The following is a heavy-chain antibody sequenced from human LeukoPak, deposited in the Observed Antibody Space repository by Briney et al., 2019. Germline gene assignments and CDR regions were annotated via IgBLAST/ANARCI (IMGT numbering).Heavy chain of an antibody. D-gene: IGHD6-6*01. CDR2: IYPGDSDT. CDR1: GYSFTSYW. J-gene: IGHJ6*03. CDR3: ARSPPILSYSSSPYYYYMDV. V-gene: IGHV5-51*01. Sequence: GESLKISCKGSGYSFTSYWIGWVRQMPGKGLEWMGIIYPGDSDTRYSPFFQGQVTISADKSISTAYLQWSSLKASDTAMYYCARSPPILSYSSSPYYYYMDVWGKGTTVTVSS.